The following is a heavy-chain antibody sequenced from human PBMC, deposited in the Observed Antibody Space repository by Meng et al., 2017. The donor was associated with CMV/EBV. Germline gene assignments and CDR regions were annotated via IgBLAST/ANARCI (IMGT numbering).Heavy chain of an antibody. CDR3: AKVTGRCSSTSCYFDAFDI. V-gene: IGHV3-23*01. J-gene: IGHJ3*02. CDR2: ISGSGGSK. Sequence: GESLKISCAASGFTFSSYAMSWVRQAPGKGLEWVSAISGSGGSKYYADSVKGRFTISRDNSKNTLYLQMNSLRAEDTAVYYCAKVTGRCSSTSCYFDAFDIWGQGTMVTVSS. CDR1: GFTFSSYA. D-gene: IGHD2-2*01.